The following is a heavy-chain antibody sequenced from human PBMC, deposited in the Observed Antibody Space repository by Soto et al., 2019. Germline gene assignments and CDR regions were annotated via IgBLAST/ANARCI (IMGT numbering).Heavy chain of an antibody. D-gene: IGHD2-15*01. CDR2: IYSGGST. Sequence: PGGSLRLSCAASGFTVSSNYMSWVRQAPGKGLEWVSVIYSGGSTYYADSVKGRFTISRDNSKNTLYLQMNSLRAEDTAVYYCARLVVVAATSWFDPWGPGTLVTVSS. J-gene: IGHJ5*02. V-gene: IGHV3-53*01. CDR3: ARLVVVAATSWFDP. CDR1: GFTVSSNY.